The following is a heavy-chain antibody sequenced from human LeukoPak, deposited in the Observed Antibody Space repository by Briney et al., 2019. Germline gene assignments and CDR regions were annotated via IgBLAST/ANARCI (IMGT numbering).Heavy chain of an antibody. J-gene: IGHJ5*02. CDR1: GGSISSGGYS. CDR2: IYHSGST. CDR3: ARGRSISYYYGSGSYYNGNWFDP. D-gene: IGHD3-10*01. Sequence: SETLSLTCAVSGGSISSGGYSCSWIRQPPGKGLEWIGYIYHSGSTYYNPSLKSRVTISVDRSKNQFSLKLSSVTAADTAVYYCARGRSISYYYGSGSYYNGNWFDPWGQGTLVTVSS. V-gene: IGHV4-30-2*01.